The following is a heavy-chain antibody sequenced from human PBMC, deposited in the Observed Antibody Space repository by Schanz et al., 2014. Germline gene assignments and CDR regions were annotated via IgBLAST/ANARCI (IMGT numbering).Heavy chain of an antibody. CDR2: ISASGGTT. V-gene: IGHV3-23*01. J-gene: IGHJ4*02. Sequence: EVQLLESGGGLVEPGGSLRLSCAASGFSFSSYAMGWVRQARGKGLEWVSAISASGGTTYYADSVKGRFTISRDNSKNTLYLQMNSLRAEDTAVYYCAKTLFPGGTQTFGNWGRGTLVTVSS. CDR3: AKTLFPGGTQTFGN. CDR1: GFSFSSYA. D-gene: IGHD2-8*02.